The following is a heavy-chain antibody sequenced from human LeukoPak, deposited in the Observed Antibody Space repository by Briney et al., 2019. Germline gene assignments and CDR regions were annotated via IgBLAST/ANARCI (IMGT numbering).Heavy chain of an antibody. Sequence: ASVKVSCKASGYTFTSYAMHWVRQAPGQGLEWMGWINAGNGNTKYSQEFQGRVTITRDTSASTAYMELSSLRSEDMAVYYCARSLSSSWTSGPFDYWGQGTLVTVSS. CDR3: ARSLSSSWTSGPFDY. CDR1: GYTFTSYA. CDR2: INAGNGNT. V-gene: IGHV1-3*03. J-gene: IGHJ4*02. D-gene: IGHD6-13*01.